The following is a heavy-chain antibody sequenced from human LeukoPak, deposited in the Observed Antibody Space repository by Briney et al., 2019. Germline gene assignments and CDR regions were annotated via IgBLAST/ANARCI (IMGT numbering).Heavy chain of an antibody. Sequence: SVKVSCKASGGTFSSYAISWVRQAPGQGLEWMGGIIPIFGTANYAQKFQGRVTITADKSTSTAYMELSSVTAADTAVYYCARDTGGKWLVYYYMDVWGKGTTVAVSS. V-gene: IGHV1-69*06. CDR3: ARDTGGKWLVYYYMDV. CDR1: GGTFSSYA. J-gene: IGHJ6*03. CDR2: IIPIFGTA. D-gene: IGHD6-19*01.